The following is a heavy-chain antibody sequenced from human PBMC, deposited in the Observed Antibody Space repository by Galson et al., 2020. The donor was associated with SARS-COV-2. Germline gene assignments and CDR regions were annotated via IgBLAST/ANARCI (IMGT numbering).Heavy chain of an antibody. Sequence: SETLSLTCTVSGGSISSYYWSWIRQPPGKGLEWIGYIYYSGSTNYNPSLKSRVTISVDTSKNQFSLKLSSVTAADTAVYYCAREPPSGNWFDPWGQGTLVTVSS. J-gene: IGHJ5*02. CDR3: AREPPSGNWFDP. CDR2: IYYSGST. CDR1: GGSISSYY. V-gene: IGHV4-59*01.